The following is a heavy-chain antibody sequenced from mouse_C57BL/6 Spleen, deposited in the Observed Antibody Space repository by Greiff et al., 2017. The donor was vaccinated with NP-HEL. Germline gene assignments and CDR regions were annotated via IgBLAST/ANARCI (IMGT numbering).Heavy chain of an antibody. CDR2: IDPSDSET. Sequence: VQLQQSGAELVRPGSSVKLSCKASGYTFTSYWMHWVKQRPIQGLEWIGNIDPSDSETHYNQKFKDKATLTVDKSSSTAYMQLSSLTSEDSAVYYCARRGYYGSSPFDYWGQGTTLTVSS. V-gene: IGHV1-52*01. CDR1: GYTFTSYW. J-gene: IGHJ2*01. CDR3: ARRGYYGSSPFDY. D-gene: IGHD1-1*01.